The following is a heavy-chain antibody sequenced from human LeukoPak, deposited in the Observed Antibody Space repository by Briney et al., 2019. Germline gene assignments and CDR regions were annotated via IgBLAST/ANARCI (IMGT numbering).Heavy chain of an antibody. CDR3: ARTAARRFDY. Sequence: ASVKVSCKASGCIFPSYFMHWVRQAPGQGLEWMGIINPTGGSTTYAQKFQGRVTMTRDTSTSTVYMELSSLRSDDTAVYYCARTAARRFDYWGQGTLVTVSS. J-gene: IGHJ4*02. V-gene: IGHV1-46*01. CDR2: INPTGGST. D-gene: IGHD6-6*01. CDR1: GCIFPSYF.